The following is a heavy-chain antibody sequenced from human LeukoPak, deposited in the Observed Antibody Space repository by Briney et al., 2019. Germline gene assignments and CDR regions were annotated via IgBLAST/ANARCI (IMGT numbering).Heavy chain of an antibody. CDR3: SRVSMVTNDWFDP. D-gene: IGHD4/OR15-4a*01. Sequence: PGESLRLSCAASGFTFSSYYIHWVRRAPGKGLVWVSRINTDGSSTTYADSVKGRFTISRDNAKNTLYLQMNSLRAEDTAVYYCSRVSMVTNDWFDPWGQGTLVTVSS. CDR1: GFTFSSYY. V-gene: IGHV3-74*01. CDR2: INTDGSST. J-gene: IGHJ5*02.